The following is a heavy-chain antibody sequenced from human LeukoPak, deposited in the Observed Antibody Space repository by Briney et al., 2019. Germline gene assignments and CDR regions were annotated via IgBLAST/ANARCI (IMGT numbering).Heavy chain of an antibody. CDR2: INWNSDSV. V-gene: IGHV3-9*01. D-gene: IGHD5-12*01. CDR1: GFTFDDYA. Sequence: GGSLRLSCAVSGFTFDDYAMHWVRKVPGKGLEWVSGINWNSDSVGYADSVKGRFTTSRDNAKNSLYLQMNSLRAEDTAFYYCAINGGGDSGYGNFDYWGQGTLVTVSS. J-gene: IGHJ4*02. CDR3: AINGGGDSGYGNFDY.